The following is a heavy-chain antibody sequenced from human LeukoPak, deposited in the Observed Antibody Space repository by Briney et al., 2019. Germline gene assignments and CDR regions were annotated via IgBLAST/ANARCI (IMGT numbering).Heavy chain of an antibody. CDR3: AKLLSSLNYYDTSSLGVDF. V-gene: IGHV3-23*01. Sequence: GGSQRLSCAASGFTFSTYAMTWVRQAPGEGLEWVSGISGSGGSTYYADSVKGRFTISRDNSQNTLFLQMNSLRAEDTAVYYCAKLLSSLNYYDTSSLGVDFWGQGTLVTVSS. CDR1: GFTFSTYA. CDR2: ISGSGGST. D-gene: IGHD3-22*01. J-gene: IGHJ4*02.